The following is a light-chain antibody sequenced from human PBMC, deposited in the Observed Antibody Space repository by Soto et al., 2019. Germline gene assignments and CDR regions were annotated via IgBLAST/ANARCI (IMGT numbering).Light chain of an antibody. CDR1: QSVNSK. J-gene: IGKJ5*01. Sequence: IVMTHSPATLSASPGERATLASRASQSVNSKLAWYQQKPGQAPRLLIYGASTRASGVPARFSGSGSGTDFILTISSLQSEDSAVYYCQQHTDWPPITFGQGTRLEIK. CDR2: GAS. V-gene: IGKV3-15*01. CDR3: QQHTDWPPIT.